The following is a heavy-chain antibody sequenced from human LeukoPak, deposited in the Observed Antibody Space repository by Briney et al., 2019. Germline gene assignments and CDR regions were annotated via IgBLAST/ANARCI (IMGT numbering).Heavy chain of an antibody. CDR2: IYSGGST. J-gene: IGHJ6*02. D-gene: IGHD1-26*01. V-gene: IGHV3-53*01. CDR1: GFTVSSNY. Sequence: GGSLRLSCAASGFTVSSNYMSWVRQAPGKGLEWVSVIYSGGSTYYADSVKGRFTISRDNSKNTLYLQMNSLRAEDTAVYYCARWDARTIYYYYGMDVWGQGTTVTVSS. CDR3: ARWDARTIYYYYGMDV.